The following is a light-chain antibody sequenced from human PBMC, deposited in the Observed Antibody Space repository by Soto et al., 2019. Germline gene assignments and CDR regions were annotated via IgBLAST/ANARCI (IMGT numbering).Light chain of an antibody. CDR1: QCVSSSY. CDR2: VAS. J-gene: IGKJ1*01. CDR3: HQYGSSPPT. Sequence: EIVLTQSPGPLSLSPGEGDTLSCRASQCVSSSYLAWYQQKTGQAPRLLIYVASSRATAIPDRFSDSGSGTDFTLTISRLEHEDAAVYYCHQYGSSPPTFGQGPKMEIK. V-gene: IGKV3-20*01.